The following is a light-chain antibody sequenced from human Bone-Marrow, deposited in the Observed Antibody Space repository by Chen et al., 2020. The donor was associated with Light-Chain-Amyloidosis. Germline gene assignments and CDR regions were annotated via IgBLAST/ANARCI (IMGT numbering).Light chain of an antibody. J-gene: IGLJ3*02. CDR2: NNS. CDR1: NIGSTS. Sequence: SYVLTQPYSASVAPGQTATVACGGNNIGSTSADWYQQTPGQAPLLVVYNNSDRPSGIPERLSGSNCGNTATLTIRRVEAGDEADYYWQVWDRSSDRPVFGGGTKLTVL. V-gene: IGLV3-21*02. CDR3: QVWDRSSDRPV.